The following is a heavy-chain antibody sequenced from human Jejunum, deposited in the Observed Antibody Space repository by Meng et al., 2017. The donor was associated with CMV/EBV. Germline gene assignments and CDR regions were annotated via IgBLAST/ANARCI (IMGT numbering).Heavy chain of an antibody. Sequence: QITLKESGPTLVKPXXTLTLTCTFAGFSPITSGVGVGWIRHPPGKALEGLALIYWGDRKRYSPSLNDRLTITKDTSKNEVVLTMTNMDPVDTGTYYCAHFVGGYYPSRPDYWGQGTLVTVSS. V-gene: IGHV2-5*02. CDR1: GFSPITSGVG. J-gene: IGHJ4*02. D-gene: IGHD2/OR15-2a*01. CDR2: IYWGDRK. CDR3: AHFVGGYYPSRPDY.